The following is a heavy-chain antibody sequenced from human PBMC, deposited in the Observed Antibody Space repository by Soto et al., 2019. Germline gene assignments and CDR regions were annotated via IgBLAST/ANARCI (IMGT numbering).Heavy chain of an antibody. Sequence: AASVKVSCKASGYTFTSYDINWVRQATGQGLEWMGWISAYNGNTNYAQKLQGRVTMTTDTSTSTAYMELRSLRSDDTAVYYCARADIVVVPAASMCRWFDPWGQGTLVTVSS. CDR2: ISAYNGNT. CDR1: GYTFTSYD. CDR3: ARADIVVVPAASMCRWFDP. J-gene: IGHJ5*02. D-gene: IGHD2-2*01. V-gene: IGHV1-18*01.